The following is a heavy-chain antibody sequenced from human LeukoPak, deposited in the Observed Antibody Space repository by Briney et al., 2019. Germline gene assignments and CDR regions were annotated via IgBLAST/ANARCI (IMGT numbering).Heavy chain of an antibody. CDR1: GGSINKYY. CDR3: ARDLGDSAGTSSDGMDV. V-gene: IGHV4-59*01. CDR2: VHDSAGT. D-gene: IGHD6-13*01. J-gene: IGHJ6*02. Sequence: KPSETLSLTCTVSGGSINKYYWSWIRQSPGKGLEWLGYVHDSAGTIYNPSLKSRVTISVGTSKTQFSLKVTSVTTADTAVYYCARDLGDSAGTSSDGMDVWGQGTTVTVS.